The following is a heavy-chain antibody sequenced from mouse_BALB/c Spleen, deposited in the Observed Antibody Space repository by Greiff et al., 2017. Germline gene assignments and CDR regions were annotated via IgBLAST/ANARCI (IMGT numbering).Heavy chain of an antibody. D-gene: IGHD2-4*01. J-gene: IGHJ4*01. CDR1: GYTFPDYA. CDR3: ARGDYDAYYAMDY. V-gene: IGHV1S137*01. CDR2: ISTYYGDA. Sequence: QVHVKQSGAELVRPGVSVKISCKGSGYTFPDYAMHWVQQSHAKSLEWIGVISTYYGDASYNQKFKGKATMTVDKSSSTAYMELARLTSEDSAIYYCARGDYDAYYAMDYWGQGTSVTVSS.